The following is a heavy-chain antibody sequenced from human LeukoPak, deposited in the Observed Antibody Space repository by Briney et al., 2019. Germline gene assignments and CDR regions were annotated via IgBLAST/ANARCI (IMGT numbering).Heavy chain of an antibody. CDR2: TSPYNGNT. J-gene: IGHJ6*03. V-gene: IGHV1-18*01. D-gene: IGHD3-3*01. CDR1: GYTLTSYG. CDR3: ARDSAYDFWSGYPNYYYYYYMDV. Sequence: ASVKVSCKASGYTLTSYGISWVRQAPGQGLEGMGWTSPYNGNTNYAQKLQGRVTMTTDTSTSTAYMELRSLRSDDTAVYYCARDSAYDFWSGYPNYYYYYYMDVWGKGTTVTVSS.